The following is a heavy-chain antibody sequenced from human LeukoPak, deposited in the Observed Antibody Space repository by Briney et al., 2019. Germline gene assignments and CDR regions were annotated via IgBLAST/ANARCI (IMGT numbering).Heavy chain of an antibody. CDR1: GYSFTSYW. Sequence: GESLKISCKGSGYSFTSYWIGWVRQLPGKGLEWMGIIYPGDSDTRYSPSFQGQVTISADKSISTAYLQWSSLKASDTAMYYCARHRYGSGSVWYYFDYWGQGTLVTVSS. V-gene: IGHV5-51*01. CDR3: ARHRYGSGSVWYYFDY. D-gene: IGHD3-10*01. CDR2: IYPGDSDT. J-gene: IGHJ4*02.